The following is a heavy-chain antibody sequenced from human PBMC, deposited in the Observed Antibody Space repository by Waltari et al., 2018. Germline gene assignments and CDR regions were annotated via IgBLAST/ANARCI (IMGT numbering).Heavy chain of an antibody. D-gene: IGHD3-22*01. Sequence: QVHLQESGPGLVKPSETLSLTCAVSGYSISSGYYWGWIRQPPGKGLEWIGSIYHSGSTYYNPSLKSRVTISVDTSKNQFALKWSSVTAADTAVYYCARSDDYDSSGYYWYFDLWGRGTLVTVSS. J-gene: IGHJ2*01. CDR2: IYHSGST. CDR1: GYSISSGYY. V-gene: IGHV4-38-2*01. CDR3: ARSDDYDSSGYYWYFDL.